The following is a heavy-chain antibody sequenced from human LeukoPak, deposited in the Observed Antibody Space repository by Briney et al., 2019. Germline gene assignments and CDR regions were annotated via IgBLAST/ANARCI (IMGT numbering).Heavy chain of an antibody. J-gene: IGHJ5*02. CDR2: IYPGDSDT. V-gene: IGHV5-51*01. Sequence: GESLKISCKGSGYSFTSYWIGWVRQMPGKGLEWVGIIYPGDSDTRYSPSFQGQVTISADKSISTAYLQWSSLKASDTAMYYCATVAGYSSSWYVSWFDPWGQGTLVTVSS. CDR3: ATVAGYSSSWYVSWFDP. CDR1: GYSFTSYW. D-gene: IGHD6-13*01.